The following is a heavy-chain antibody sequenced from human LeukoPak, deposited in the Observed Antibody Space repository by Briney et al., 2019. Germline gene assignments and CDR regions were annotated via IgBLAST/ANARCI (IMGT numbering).Heavy chain of an antibody. J-gene: IGHJ4*02. CDR3: ARRFRDGYNYDFDY. Sequence: GGSLRLSCAASGFTFSSYSMNWVRQAPGKGLEWVSSISSSSSYIYYADSVKGRFTISRDNAKNSLYLQMNSLRAEDTAVYYCARRFRDGYNYDFDYWGQGTLVTVSS. V-gene: IGHV3-21*01. CDR1: GFTFSSYS. D-gene: IGHD5-24*01. CDR2: ISSSSSYI.